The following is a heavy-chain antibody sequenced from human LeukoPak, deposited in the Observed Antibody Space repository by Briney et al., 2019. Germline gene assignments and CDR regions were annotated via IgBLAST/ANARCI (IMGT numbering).Heavy chain of an antibody. Sequence: GGSLRLSCAASGFTFSSYSMNWVRQAPGKGLEWVSSISSSSSYIYYADSVKGRFTISRDNAKNSLYLQMNSLRAEDTAVYYCARGPSSGYPYYFDYWGQGTPVTVSS. D-gene: IGHD3-22*01. CDR2: ISSSSSYI. CDR3: ARGPSSGYPYYFDY. CDR1: GFTFSSYS. J-gene: IGHJ4*02. V-gene: IGHV3-21*01.